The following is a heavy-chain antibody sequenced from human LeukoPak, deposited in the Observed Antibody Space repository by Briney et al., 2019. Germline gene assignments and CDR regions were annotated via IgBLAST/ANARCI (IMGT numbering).Heavy chain of an antibody. Sequence: SETLSLTCTVSGGSISGYYWSWIRQPPGKGLEWIGYIYYSGSTNYNPSLKSRVTISVDTSKNQFSLKLSSVTAADTAVYYCARASLSVVWGNGYNPFYLLDYWGQGTLVTVSS. D-gene: IGHD3-16*01. CDR1: GGSISGYY. CDR3: ARASLSVVWGNGYNPFYLLDY. V-gene: IGHV4-59*01. J-gene: IGHJ4*02. CDR2: IYYSGST.